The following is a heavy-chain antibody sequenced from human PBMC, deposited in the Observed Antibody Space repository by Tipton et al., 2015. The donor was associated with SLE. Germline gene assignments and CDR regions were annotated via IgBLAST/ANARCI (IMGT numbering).Heavy chain of an antibody. J-gene: IGHJ3*02. V-gene: IGHV4-59*08. CDR2: GYYNGRT. D-gene: IGHD4-17*01. CDR1: GRSIRSYY. CDR3: ARYGDDYGDNAHALET. Sequence: TLSLTCTVYGRSIRSYYWSWIRQPPGKGLEWIGYGYYNGRTNYNPSLKSRVPISVDTSNNHFSLKLNSVSAADTAVYYCARYGDDYGDNAHALETWGQGTLVIVAA.